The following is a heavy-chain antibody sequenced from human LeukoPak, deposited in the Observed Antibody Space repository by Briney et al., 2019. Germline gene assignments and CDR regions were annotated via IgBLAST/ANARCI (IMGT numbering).Heavy chain of an antibody. J-gene: IGHJ4*02. CDR2: ISSSSSTI. Sequence: GGSLRLSCAASGFTFSSYSMNWVRQAPGKGLEWVSYISSSSSTIYYADSVKGRFTISRDNSKNTLYLQMNSLRAEDTAVYYCARDGGSIAAAGTRVDYWGQGTLVTVSS. V-gene: IGHV3-48*01. D-gene: IGHD6-13*01. CDR1: GFTFSSYS. CDR3: ARDGGSIAAAGTRVDY.